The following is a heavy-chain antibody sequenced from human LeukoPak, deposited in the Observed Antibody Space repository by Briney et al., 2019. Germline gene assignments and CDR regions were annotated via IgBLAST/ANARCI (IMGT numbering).Heavy chain of an antibody. CDR1: GFTFSSCG. Sequence: GGSLRLSCAASGFTFSSCGTHWVRQAPGKGLEWGAVISYDGSNKNYADSVKGRFTISRDNSKNTLYLEMNSLRAEDTAVYYCAKESGYSYGYALDYWGQGTLVTVSS. V-gene: IGHV3-30*18. J-gene: IGHJ4*02. CDR2: ISYDGSNK. D-gene: IGHD5-18*01. CDR3: AKESGYSYGYALDY.